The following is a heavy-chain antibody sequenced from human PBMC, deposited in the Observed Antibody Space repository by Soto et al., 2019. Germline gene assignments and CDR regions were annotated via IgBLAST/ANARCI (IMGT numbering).Heavy chain of an antibody. V-gene: IGHV3-48*01. Sequence: EVQLVESGGGLVQPGGSLRLSCAASGFTFSSYSMNWVRQAPGKGLEWVSYISSSSSTIYYADSVKGRFTISRDTAENSQYLQMNSQRAEDTAVYYCARGRVVTTPGPNFDYWGQGTLVTVSS. J-gene: IGHJ4*02. CDR2: ISSSSSTI. D-gene: IGHD3-3*01. CDR3: ARGRVVTTPGPNFDY. CDR1: GFTFSSYS.